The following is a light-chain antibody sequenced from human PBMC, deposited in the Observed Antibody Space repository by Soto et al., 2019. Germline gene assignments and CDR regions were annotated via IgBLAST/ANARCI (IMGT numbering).Light chain of an antibody. J-gene: IGKJ1*01. CDR1: QSISTW. CDR2: TAS. CDR3: QDYNSWT. Sequence: IQLTQYASTLSASVGDGVSITCRASQSISTWLSWYQQKPGKAPKVLIYTASNLQSGVSSRFSGSGSGTEFTLTISRLQPDVFSTYYCQDYNSWTFGQGTKVDIK. V-gene: IGKV1-5*03.